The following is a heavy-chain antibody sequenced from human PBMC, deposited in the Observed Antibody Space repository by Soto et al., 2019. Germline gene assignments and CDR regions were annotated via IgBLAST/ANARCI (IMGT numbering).Heavy chain of an antibody. CDR3: ARESYGGNSAFDS. CDR1: GGSISSGYY. J-gene: IGHJ4*02. D-gene: IGHD4-17*01. Sequence: QVQLQESGPGLVKPSQTLSLTCTVSGGSISSGYYWSWIRQHPGKGLEWIGYIYYSGSTKYNPSLKSRVTMSVDTSKNQFPLQLTSVTAADTAVYYCARESYGGNSAFDSWGQGTLVTVSS. CDR2: IYYSGST. V-gene: IGHV4-31*03.